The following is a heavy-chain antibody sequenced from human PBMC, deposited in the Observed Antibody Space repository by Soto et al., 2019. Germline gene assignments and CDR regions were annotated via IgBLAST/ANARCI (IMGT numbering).Heavy chain of an antibody. J-gene: IGHJ4*02. V-gene: IGHV3-21*01. CDR3: ARAPIDY. Sequence: ADSVKGRFTVSRDNAKNSLYLQVNNLRAEDTAVYYCARAPIDYWGRGTLVTVSS.